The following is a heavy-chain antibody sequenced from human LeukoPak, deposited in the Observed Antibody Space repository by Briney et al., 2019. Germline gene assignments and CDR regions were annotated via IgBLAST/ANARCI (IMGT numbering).Heavy chain of an antibody. CDR1: GGSISSSSYY. D-gene: IGHD3-16*01. CDR2: TYYSGTT. V-gene: IGHV4-39*01. J-gene: IGHJ3*02. CDR3: ATHSLILGWGRSPGAFDI. Sequence: PSETLSLTCAVSGGSISSSSYYGGWIRQPPGKGLEWIGSTYYSGTTYYNPPLKSRVTISADTSKNQFSMKLRSVTAADTAVYYCATHSLILGWGRSPGAFDIWGQGTMVSDSS.